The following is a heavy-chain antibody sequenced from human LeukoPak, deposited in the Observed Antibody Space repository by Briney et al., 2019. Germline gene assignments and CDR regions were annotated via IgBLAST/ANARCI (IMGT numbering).Heavy chain of an antibody. CDR3: AKSNLYSNGWYRY. CDR1: GFTFSSYA. J-gene: IGHJ4*02. D-gene: IGHD6-19*01. V-gene: IGHV3-23*01. Sequence: GGFLRLSCAASGFTFSSYAMSWVRQAPGKGLEWVSAISGSGGSTYYADSVKGRFTISRDNSKNTLSLQMNSLRAEDTAVYYCAKSNLYSNGWYRYWGQGTLVTVSS. CDR2: ISGSGGST.